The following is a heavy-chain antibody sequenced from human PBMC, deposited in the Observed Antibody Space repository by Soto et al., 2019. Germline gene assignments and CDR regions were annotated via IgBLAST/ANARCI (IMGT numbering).Heavy chain of an antibody. CDR3: ARDQGYRDSGSLQN. Sequence: VKVSCKASAYTFSSYYMHWVRQAPGQGLEWMGIINPSGGTTSYAQKFQGRVSMTRDTSTSTVYMELSSLRSEDTAVYYCARDQGYRDSGSLQNWGQGTLVTVSS. V-gene: IGHV1-46*01. CDR1: AYTFSSYY. D-gene: IGHD1-26*01. J-gene: IGHJ4*02. CDR2: INPSGGTT.